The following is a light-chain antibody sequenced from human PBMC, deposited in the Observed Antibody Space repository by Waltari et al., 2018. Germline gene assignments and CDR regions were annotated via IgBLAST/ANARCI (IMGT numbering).Light chain of an antibody. CDR1: SSNIGSNY. Sequence: QSVLTQPPSASGTPGQRVTISCSGSSSNIGSNYVYWYQQLPGTAPKPLIYRNNQRPSGVPDRFSGSKCGTSASLAISGLRSEDEADYYCAAWDDSLSGRVFGGGTKLTVL. J-gene: IGLJ3*02. CDR3: AAWDDSLSGRV. CDR2: RNN. V-gene: IGLV1-47*01.